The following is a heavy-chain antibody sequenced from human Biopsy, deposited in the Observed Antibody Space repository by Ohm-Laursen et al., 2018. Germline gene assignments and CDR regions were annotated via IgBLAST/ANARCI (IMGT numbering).Heavy chain of an antibody. CDR3: AASPSYMIFDF. J-gene: IGHJ4*02. CDR1: GGSVRSLSYY. Sequence: SQTLSLTCSVSGGSVRSLSYYWSWVRQSPGKGLDWIGHIYYNGSTKYDPSLKSRVTISLDTSKNQVSLKLNSVTAADRAVYYCAASPSYMIFDFWGQGTSVTVSS. V-gene: IGHV4-61*01. CDR2: IYYNGST. D-gene: IGHD3-16*01.